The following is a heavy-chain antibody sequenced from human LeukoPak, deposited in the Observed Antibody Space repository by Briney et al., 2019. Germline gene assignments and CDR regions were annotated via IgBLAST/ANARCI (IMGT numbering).Heavy chain of an antibody. D-gene: IGHD6-13*01. CDR1: GGTFSSYA. Sequence: ASVKVSCKASGGTFSSYAISWVRQAPGQGLEWMGRIIPILGIANYAQKFQGRVTITADKSTSTAYMELSSLRSEDTAVYYCAREAAGQPFDYWGQGTLVTVSS. CDR2: IIPILGIA. J-gene: IGHJ4*02. V-gene: IGHV1-69*04. CDR3: AREAAGQPFDY.